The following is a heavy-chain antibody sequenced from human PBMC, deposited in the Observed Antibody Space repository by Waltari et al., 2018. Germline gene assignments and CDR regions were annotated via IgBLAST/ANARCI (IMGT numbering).Heavy chain of an antibody. CDR3: ASQSTTLFDY. CDR2: IWHDGSNE. CDR1: GFPFSRFG. D-gene: IGHD2-15*01. Sequence: QVQLVESGGGVVQPGRSLRLCCAASGFPFSRFGMHWVRQAPGKGLEWVAVIWHDGSNEYYVDSVKGRFTISRDNSKNTLYLQMNSLRAEDSAVYYCASQSTTLFDYWGQGTLVTVSS. J-gene: IGHJ4*02. V-gene: IGHV3-33*01.